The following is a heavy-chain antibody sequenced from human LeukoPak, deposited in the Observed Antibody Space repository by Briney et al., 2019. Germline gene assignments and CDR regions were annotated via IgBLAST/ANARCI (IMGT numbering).Heavy chain of an antibody. J-gene: IGHJ5*02. Sequence: ASVKVSCEASGYTFTSYYMHWVRQAPGQGRDGMGIINPSGGSKSYAQKFHSRVSMTRDMSTSTVYMELSSLRSEETAVYYCARDSRSWSVRWFDPWGQGTLVTVSS. D-gene: IGHD6-13*01. CDR2: INPSGGSK. V-gene: IGHV1-46*01. CDR1: GYTFTSYY. CDR3: ARDSRSWSVRWFDP.